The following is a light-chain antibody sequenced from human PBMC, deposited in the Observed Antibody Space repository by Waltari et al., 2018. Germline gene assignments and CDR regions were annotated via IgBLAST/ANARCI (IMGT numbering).Light chain of an antibody. CDR2: DGS. Sequence: IQLTQSPSSLSASVGCGVTITCRASQSISRYVNWYQQKPGKAPKLLIYDGSSLQSGGQSRFSGSGSEKDLNLPISSLQPEDFATYYCQQSYSRVTCGPGIKVDIQ. CDR1: QSISRY. J-gene: IGKJ3*01. V-gene: IGKV1-39*01. CDR3: QQSYSRVT.